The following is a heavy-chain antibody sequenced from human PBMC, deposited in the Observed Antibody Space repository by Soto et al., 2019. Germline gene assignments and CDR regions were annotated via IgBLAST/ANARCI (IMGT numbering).Heavy chain of an antibody. J-gene: IGHJ6*02. CDR1: GGSISSYY. CDR2: IYYSGST. D-gene: IGHD3-10*01. CDR3: ARDRNPSYGVLWFGEPSAGYYYYGMDV. V-gene: IGHV4-59*01. Sequence: PSETLSLTCTVSGGSISSYYWSWIRQPPGKGLEWIGYIYYSGSTNYNPSLKSRVTISVDTSKNQFSLKLSSVTAADTAVYYCARDRNPSYGVLWFGEPSAGYYYYGMDVWGQGTTVTVSS.